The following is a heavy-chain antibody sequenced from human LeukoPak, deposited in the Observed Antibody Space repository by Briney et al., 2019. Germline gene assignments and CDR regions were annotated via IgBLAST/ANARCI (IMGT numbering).Heavy chain of an antibody. Sequence: ASVKVSCKVSGYTLTELSMHWVRQAPGKGLEWMGGFEPEDGETIYAQKFQGRVTMTEDTSTDTAYMELSSLRSEDTAVYYCATDSPGEWLRWGGTSWIHWGQGTLVTVSS. CDR3: ATDSPGEWLRWGGTSWIH. J-gene: IGHJ4*02. CDR1: GYTLTELS. V-gene: IGHV1-24*01. CDR2: FEPEDGET. D-gene: IGHD5-12*01.